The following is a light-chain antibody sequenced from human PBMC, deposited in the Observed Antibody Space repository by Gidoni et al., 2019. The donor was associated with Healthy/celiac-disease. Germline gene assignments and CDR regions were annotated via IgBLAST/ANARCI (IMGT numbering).Light chain of an antibody. CDR2: AAS. CDR1: QSISSY. Sequence: DIQMTQSPSSLSASVGDRVTITCRASQSISSYLNWYQQKPGKAPKLLIYAASSLQSGVPSRFSGSGSWTDFTLTISSLQPEDFATYYCQQSYSTLPITFGQXTRLEIK. V-gene: IGKV1-39*01. CDR3: QQSYSTLPIT. J-gene: IGKJ5*01.